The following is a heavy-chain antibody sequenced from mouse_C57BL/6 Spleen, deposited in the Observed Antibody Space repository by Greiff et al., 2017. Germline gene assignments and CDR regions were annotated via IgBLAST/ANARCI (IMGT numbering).Heavy chain of an antibody. V-gene: IGHV1-69*01. J-gene: IGHJ3*01. CDR2: IDPSVSYT. D-gene: IGHD2-3*01. CDR3: ARSYEQGPFAY. CDR1: GYTFTSYW. Sequence: QVQLQQPGAELVMPGASVKLSCKASGYTFTSYWMHWVKQRPGQGLEWIGEIDPSVSYTNYNQKFKGKSTLTVDKSSSTAYMQLSSLTSEDSGVYYCARSYEQGPFAYWGQGTLVTVSA.